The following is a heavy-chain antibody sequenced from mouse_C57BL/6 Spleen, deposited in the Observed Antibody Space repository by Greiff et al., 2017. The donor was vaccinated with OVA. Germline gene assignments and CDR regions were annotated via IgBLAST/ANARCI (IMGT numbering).Heavy chain of an antibody. Sequence: EVKVVESEGGLVQPGRSMKLSCTASGFSFSDYYMAWVRQVPEKGLEWVANTHYDGSSTYYLDSLMSRLLISRDKTKNIVYLQMSRLESEDTATYYCAREGYGDDDEDYDAMDYWGQGTSVTVSS. CDR1: GFSFSDYY. D-gene: IGHD2-2*01. CDR2: THYDGSST. V-gene: IGHV5-16*01. J-gene: IGHJ4*01. CDR3: AREGYGDDDEDYDAMDY.